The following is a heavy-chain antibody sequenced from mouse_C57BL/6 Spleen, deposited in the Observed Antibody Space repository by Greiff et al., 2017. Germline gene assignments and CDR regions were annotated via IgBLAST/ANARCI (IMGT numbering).Heavy chain of an antibody. V-gene: IGHV1-15*01. CDR2: IDPETGGT. CDR1: GYTFTDYE. Sequence: QVQLQQSGAELVRPGASVTLSCKASGYTFTDYEMHWVKQTPVHGLEWIGAIDPETGGTASNPKFKGKAILPADKSSSTAYMELRSLTSEDSAVYYCTRCHYGSSSWFAYWGQGTLVTVSA. J-gene: IGHJ3*01. CDR3: TRCHYGSSSWFAY. D-gene: IGHD1-1*01.